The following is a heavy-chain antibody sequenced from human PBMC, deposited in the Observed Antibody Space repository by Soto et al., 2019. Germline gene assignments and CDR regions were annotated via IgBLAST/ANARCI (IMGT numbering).Heavy chain of an antibody. Sequence: QVQLQQWGAGLLKPSETLSLTCAVYGGSFSGYYWSWIRQPPGKGLEWIGEINHSGSTNYNPSLKSRVTISVDTSKNQFSLKLSSVTAADTAVYYCARGYFTRFGGVIVMVPAKYYFDYWGQGTLVTVSS. D-gene: IGHD3-16*02. CDR1: GGSFSGYY. CDR2: INHSGST. V-gene: IGHV4-34*01. CDR3: ARGYFTRFGGVIVMVPAKYYFDY. J-gene: IGHJ4*02.